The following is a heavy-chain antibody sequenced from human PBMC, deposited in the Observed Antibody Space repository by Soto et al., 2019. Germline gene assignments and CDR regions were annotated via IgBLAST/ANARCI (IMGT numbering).Heavy chain of an antibody. J-gene: IGHJ6*02. V-gene: IGHV2-70*01. CDR3: ARISSSSVGYYYYGMDV. D-gene: IGHD6-6*01. Sequence: SGPTLVNPTQTLTLTCTLSGFSLSTSGMCVSWIRQPPGKALEWLALIDWDDDKYYSTSLKTRLTISKDTSKNQVVLTMTNMDPVDTATYYCARISSSSVGYYYYGMDVWGQGTTVTVSS. CDR2: IDWDDDK. CDR1: GFSLSTSGMC.